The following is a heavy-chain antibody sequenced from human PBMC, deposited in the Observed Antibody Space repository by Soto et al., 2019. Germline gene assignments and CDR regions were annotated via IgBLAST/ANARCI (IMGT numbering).Heavy chain of an antibody. V-gene: IGHV1-18*01. CDR3: ARFPLYGSGRVHFDF. CDR1: GYTFTSYG. Sequence: ASVKVSCKASGYTFTSYGISWVRQAPGQGLEWMGWISAYNGNTNYAQKLQGRVTMTTDTSTSTAYMELRSLRSDDTAVYYCARFPLYGSGRVHFDFWGQGTLVPVSS. CDR2: ISAYNGNT. J-gene: IGHJ4*02. D-gene: IGHD3-10*01.